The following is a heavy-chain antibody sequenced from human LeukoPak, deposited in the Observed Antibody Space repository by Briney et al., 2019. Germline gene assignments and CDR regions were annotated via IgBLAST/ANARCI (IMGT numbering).Heavy chain of an antibody. V-gene: IGHV1-2*02. J-gene: IGHJ4*02. CDR3: ARALRYFDWFPKGY. D-gene: IGHD3-9*01. CDR2: INPNSGGT. Sequence: ASVKVSCKASGYTFTGYYMHWVRQAPGQGLERMGWINPNSGGTNYAQKFQGRVTMTRDTSISTAYMELSRLRSDDTAVYYCARALRYFDWFPKGYWGQGTLVTVSS. CDR1: GYTFTGYY.